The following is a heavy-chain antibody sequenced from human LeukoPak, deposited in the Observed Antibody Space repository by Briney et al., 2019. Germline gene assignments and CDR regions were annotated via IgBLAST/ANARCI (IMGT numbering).Heavy chain of an antibody. CDR2: IGGSAGTT. D-gene: IGHD2-15*01. V-gene: IGHV3-23*01. CDR1: GFSFSTYA. CDR3: AKSGRGDCSGGTCINWFDP. Sequence: GGSLRLSCAASGFSFSTYAMSWVRQAPGKRLEWVSAIGGSAGTTYYADSVKGRFTISRDNSKNTLFLQMNSLRADDTAVYYCAKSGRGDCSGGTCINWFDPWGQGTLVTVSS. J-gene: IGHJ5*02.